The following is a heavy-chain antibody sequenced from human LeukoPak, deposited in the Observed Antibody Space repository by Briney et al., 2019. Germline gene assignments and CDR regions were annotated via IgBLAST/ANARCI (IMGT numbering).Heavy chain of an antibody. CDR1: GFTFSRYW. D-gene: IGHD3-22*01. V-gene: IGHV3-74*01. CDR3: ARAPAEIGGYYPEYFRH. CDR2: IKSDGST. Sequence: GGSLRLSCAASGFTFSRYWMHWVRQAPGKGPVWVSRIKSDGSTNYADSVKGRFTIARDNAKNTVSLQMNSLRAEDTGVYYCARAPAEIGGYYPEYFRHWGQGTLVTVSS. J-gene: IGHJ1*01.